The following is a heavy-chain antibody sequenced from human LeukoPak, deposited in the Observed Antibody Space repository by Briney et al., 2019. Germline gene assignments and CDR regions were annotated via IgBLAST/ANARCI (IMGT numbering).Heavy chain of an antibody. CDR3: ARETPHYYGSGSYTH. D-gene: IGHD3-10*01. CDR2: IFPSGTT. J-gene: IGHJ4*02. Sequence: PSETLSLTCTVSGGSMDNYYWGWIRQPAGKGLEVIGRIFPSGTTRYNPSLKSRVTMFIDKSKDHFSLKLTSMTAADTAVYYCARETPHYYGSGSYTHWGQGTLVTVSS. V-gene: IGHV4-4*07. CDR1: GGSMDNYY.